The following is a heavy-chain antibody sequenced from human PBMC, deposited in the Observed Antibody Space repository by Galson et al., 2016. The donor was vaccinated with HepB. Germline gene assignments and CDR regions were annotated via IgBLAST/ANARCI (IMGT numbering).Heavy chain of an antibody. CDR1: EFTSSPYS. J-gene: IGHJ4*02. CDR3: SGHRYPSWFDF. Sequence: SLRLSCALSEFTSSPYSSTWVRQFPGKGLEWLSYIGISGSPIFYADSVKGRITVSRDNAKNSVSLQINNLRVADTGVYYCSGHRYPSWFDFWGRGTLVTVSS. D-gene: IGHD2-2*02. CDR2: IGISGSPI. V-gene: IGHV3-48*03.